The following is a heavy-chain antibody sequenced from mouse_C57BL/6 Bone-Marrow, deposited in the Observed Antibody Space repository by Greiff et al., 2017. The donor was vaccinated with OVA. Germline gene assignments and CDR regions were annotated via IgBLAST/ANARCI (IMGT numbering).Heavy chain of an antibody. J-gene: IGHJ2*01. V-gene: IGHV1-85*01. CDR2: IYPRDGST. Sequence: VHLVESGPELVKPGASVKLSCTASGYTFTSYDINWVKQRPGQGLEWIGWIYPRDGSTKYTEKFKGKDTLTVDTSSSTAYMELHSLTSEDSAVYFCARWGGADYWGQGTTLTVSS. CDR3: ARWGGADY. CDR1: GYTFTSYD.